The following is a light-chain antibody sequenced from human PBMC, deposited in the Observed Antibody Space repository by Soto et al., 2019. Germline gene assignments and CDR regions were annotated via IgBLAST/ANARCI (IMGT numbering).Light chain of an antibody. CDR1: QNIDSY. J-gene: IGKJ5*01. CDR3: QQYKSWPIT. Sequence: DIQMTQSPSSLSASVGDRVTITCRASQNIDSYLNWYQQRPGKAPKLLIHDASSLQSGVPSRFTGSGSGTEFTLTISGLQSEDFAVYYCQQYKSWPITFGQGTRLEIK. CDR2: DAS. V-gene: IGKV1-39*01.